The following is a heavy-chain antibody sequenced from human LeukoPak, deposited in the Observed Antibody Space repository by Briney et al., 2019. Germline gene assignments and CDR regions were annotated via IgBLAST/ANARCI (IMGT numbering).Heavy chain of an antibody. CDR3: ARGKDVQSYGYDY. V-gene: IGHV1-69*01. J-gene: IGHJ4*02. D-gene: IGHD5-18*01. Sequence: SVKVSCKASGGTFSSYAISWVRQAPGQGLAWMGGIIPIFGTANYAQKFQGRVTITADESTSKAYMELSSLRSEDTAVYYCARGKDVQSYGYDYWGQGTLVTVSS. CDR2: IIPIFGTA. CDR1: GGTFSSYA.